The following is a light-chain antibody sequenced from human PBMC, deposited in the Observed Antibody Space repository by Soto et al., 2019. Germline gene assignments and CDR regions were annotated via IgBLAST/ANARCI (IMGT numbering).Light chain of an antibody. J-gene: IGKJ2*01. V-gene: IGKV3-15*01. Sequence: EIVMTQSPATLSVSPGERATLSCRASQSVSSNLAWYQQKPGQAPRLLIYGASTRATGIPARFSGSGSGTEFILTISSLWSVHIAVYFSQQYNNWPLYTFGQGTKLEIK. CDR2: GAS. CDR1: QSVSSN. CDR3: QQYNNWPLYT.